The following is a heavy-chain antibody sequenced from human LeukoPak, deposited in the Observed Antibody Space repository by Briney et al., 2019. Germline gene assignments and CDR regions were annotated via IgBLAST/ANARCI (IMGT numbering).Heavy chain of an antibody. CDR1: GFTFTSYW. J-gene: IGHJ4*02. D-gene: IGHD3-10*01. Sequence: PGGSLRLSCVASGFTFTSYWMSWVRQAPGKGLEWVANIKQDGSERYYLDSLEGRFTISRGNAKNSLYLQMNSLRVEDTAVYYCAKVAKYYYGSETYYFFEHWGQGTPVTASS. CDR2: IKQDGSER. V-gene: IGHV3-7*01. CDR3: AKVAKYYYGSETYYFFEH.